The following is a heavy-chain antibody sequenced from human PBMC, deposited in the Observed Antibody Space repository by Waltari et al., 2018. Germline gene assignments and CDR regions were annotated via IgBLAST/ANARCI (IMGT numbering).Heavy chain of an antibody. J-gene: IGHJ2*01. V-gene: IGHV3-33*01. D-gene: IGHD3-22*01. CDR1: GFTFSSYG. CDR2: IWYDGSNK. Sequence: QVQLVESGGGVVQPGRSLRLSCAASGFTFSSYGMHWVRPAPGKGLAWVAVIWYDGSNKYYADSVKGRFTISRDNSKNTLYLQMNSLRAEDTAVYYCARDSASSGYLPTPANWYFDLWGRGTLVTVSS. CDR3: ARDSASSGYLPTPANWYFDL.